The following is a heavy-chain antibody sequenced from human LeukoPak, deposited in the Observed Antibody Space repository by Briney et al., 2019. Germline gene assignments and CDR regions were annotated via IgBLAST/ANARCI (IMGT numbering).Heavy chain of an antibody. CDR1: GFTVSANY. CDR2: IYFGGKT. CDR3: GSNDYYDSSGYYSERSFGL. D-gene: IGHD3-22*01. V-gene: IGHV3-66*01. J-gene: IGHJ3*01. Sequence: GGSLRLSCAAPGFTVSANYMTWVRQAPGKGLEWVSVIYFGGKTYYADSVKGRFIISRDDSRHTLYLQMNNVRAEDTAVYYCGSNDYYDSSGYYSERSFGLWGQGTMVTVSS.